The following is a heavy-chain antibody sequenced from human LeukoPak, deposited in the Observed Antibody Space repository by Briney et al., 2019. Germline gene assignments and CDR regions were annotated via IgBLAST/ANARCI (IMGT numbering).Heavy chain of an antibody. J-gene: IGHJ4*02. CDR1: GFTFSSYA. V-gene: IGHV3-23*01. CDR3: AKDRDYYDSSGYYYPFDY. CDR2: ISGSGGST. Sequence: PGRSLRLSCAASGFTFSSYAMSWVRQAPGKGLEWVSAISGSGGSTYYADSVKGRFTISRDNSKNTLYLQMNSLRAEDTAVYYCAKDRDYYDSSGYYYPFDYWGQGTLVTVSS. D-gene: IGHD3-22*01.